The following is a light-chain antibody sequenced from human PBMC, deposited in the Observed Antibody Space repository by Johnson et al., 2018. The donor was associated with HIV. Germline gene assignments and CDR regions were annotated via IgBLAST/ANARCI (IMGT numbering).Light chain of an antibody. J-gene: IGLJ1*01. Sequence: VLTQPPSVSAAPGQKVTISCSGSSSNIGNNYVSWYQQLPGTAPKLLIYENNKRPSGIPDRFSGSKSGTSATLGITGLQTGDEADHCCATWDSSLSTYVFGTGTKVTVL. CDR2: ENN. CDR1: SSNIGNNY. V-gene: IGLV1-51*02. CDR3: ATWDSSLSTYV.